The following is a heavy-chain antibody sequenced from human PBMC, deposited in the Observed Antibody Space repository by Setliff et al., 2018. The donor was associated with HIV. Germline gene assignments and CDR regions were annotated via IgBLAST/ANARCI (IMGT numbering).Heavy chain of an antibody. CDR3: ARDSLRLPKYTPSWEYFDS. Sequence: SETLSLTCTVSNDSINSNYYWAWIRQTPGKGLQWIGTLHHSESSHYNPSLKSRLTMSLDTSKNQFSMKLRSVTAADTAVYYCARDSLRLPKYTPSWEYFDSWGQGTLVTVS. V-gene: IGHV4-38-2*02. CDR2: LHHSESS. CDR1: NDSINSNYY. J-gene: IGHJ4*02. D-gene: IGHD1-26*01.